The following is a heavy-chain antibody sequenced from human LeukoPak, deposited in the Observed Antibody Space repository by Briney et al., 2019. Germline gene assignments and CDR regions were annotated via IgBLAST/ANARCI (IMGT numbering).Heavy chain of an antibody. J-gene: IGHJ3*02. CDR2: IKQDGSEK. D-gene: IGHD2-21*02. CDR3: ARVPAQHIVVVTHDAFDI. Sequence: GGSLRLSCAASGFTFSSYWMSWVRQAPGKGLEWVANIKQDGSEKYYVDSVKGRFTISRDNAKNTLYLQVNSLRAEDTAVYYCARVPAQHIVVVTHDAFDIWGQGTMVTVSS. V-gene: IGHV3-7*01. CDR1: GFTFSSYW.